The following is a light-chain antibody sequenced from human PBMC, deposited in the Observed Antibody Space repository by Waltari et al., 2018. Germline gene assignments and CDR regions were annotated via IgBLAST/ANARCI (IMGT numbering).Light chain of an antibody. V-gene: IGLV1-44*01. CDR1: LSNIASNT. CDR2: GDN. CDR3: AGWDDSLNGPV. Sequence: QSVLTQPPSASGTPGQRVTISCSGSLSNIASNTVNGYRQLPGTAPKLLIYGDNQRPSGVPDRFSGSKSGTSASLAISGLQSADEADYYCAGWDDSLNGPVFGGGTKLTVL. J-gene: IGLJ3*02.